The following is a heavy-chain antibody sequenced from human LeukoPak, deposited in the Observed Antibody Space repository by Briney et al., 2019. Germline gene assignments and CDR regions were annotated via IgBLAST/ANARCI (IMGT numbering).Heavy chain of an antibody. CDR3: ARALWPGSSGYYFDY. CDR2: ISGSGGST. V-gene: IGHV3-23*01. CDR1: GFTFSSYG. D-gene: IGHD3-22*01. Sequence: PGGSLRLSCAASGFTFSSYGMSWVRQAPGKGLEWVSAISGSGGSTYYADSMKGRFTISRDNSKNTLYLQMNSLRAEDTAVYYCARALWPGSSGYYFDYWGQGTLVTVSS. J-gene: IGHJ4*02.